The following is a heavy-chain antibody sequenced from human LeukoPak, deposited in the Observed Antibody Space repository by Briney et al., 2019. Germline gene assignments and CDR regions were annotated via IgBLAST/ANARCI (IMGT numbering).Heavy chain of an antibody. V-gene: IGHV4-34*01. CDR2: INHSGST. J-gene: IGHJ5*02. D-gene: IGHD2-2*01. CDR3: ARGRRYQLPLGFDP. Sequence: PSETLSLICAVYGGSFSGYYWSWIRQPPGKGLEWIGEINHSGSTNYNPSLKSRVTISVDTSKNQFSLKLSSVTAADTAVYYCARGRRYQLPLGFDPWGQGTLVTVSS. CDR1: GGSFSGYY.